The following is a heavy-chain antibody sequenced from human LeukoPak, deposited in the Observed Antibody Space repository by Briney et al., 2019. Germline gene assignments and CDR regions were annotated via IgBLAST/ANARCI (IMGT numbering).Heavy chain of an antibody. CDR2: IYAGGNT. V-gene: IGHV3-53*01. CDR1: GFTISSTY. Sequence: GGSLRLSCAASGFTISSTYMSWVRQAPGKGLEWVSIIYAGGNTYYGDSVKGRFTISRDNSKNTVYLQMNSLRADDTALYYCARGYCSSATCYSSLGYWGQGTLVTVSS. J-gene: IGHJ4*02. D-gene: IGHD2-15*01. CDR3: ARGYCSSATCYSSLGY.